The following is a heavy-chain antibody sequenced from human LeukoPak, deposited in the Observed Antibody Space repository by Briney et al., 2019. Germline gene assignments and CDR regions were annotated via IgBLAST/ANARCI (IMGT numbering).Heavy chain of an antibody. J-gene: IGHJ4*02. Sequence: XXXVRXAXXXXLEWVXFIRYDGSNKYYADSVKGRFTISRDNSKNTLYLQMNSLRAEDTAVYYCASAHRYYYGSGSYLRQDYWGQGTLVAVSS. CDR3: ASAHRYYYGSGSYLRQDY. CDR2: IRYDGSNK. V-gene: IGHV3-30*02. D-gene: IGHD3-10*01.